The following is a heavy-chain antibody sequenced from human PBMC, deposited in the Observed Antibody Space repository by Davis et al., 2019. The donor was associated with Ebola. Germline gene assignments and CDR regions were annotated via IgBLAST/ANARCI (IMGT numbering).Heavy chain of an antibody. Sequence: GESLKISCKGSGNSFTNLWIGWVRQMPGKGLEWMGWIDPSDSKTNYSPAFQGHVTFSVDKSISTAYLQWNSLKASDTAMYYCARHHGLSGYSYAYWGQGSLVTVS. CDR1: GNSFTNLW. CDR2: IDPSDSKT. V-gene: IGHV5-10-1*01. J-gene: IGHJ4*02. D-gene: IGHD5-18*01. CDR3: ARHHGLSGYSYAY.